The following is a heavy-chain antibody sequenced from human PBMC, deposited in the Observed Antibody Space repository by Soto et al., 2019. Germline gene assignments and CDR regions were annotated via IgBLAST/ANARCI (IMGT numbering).Heavy chain of an antibody. D-gene: IGHD2-15*01. J-gene: IGHJ6*02. CDR2: IIPIFGTS. Sequence: QVQLVQSGAAVKKPASSVKVSCKASGGTFTSYAISWVRQAPGQGLEWIGGIIPIFGTSNYAQKFKGRVTITADKSTSTAYMELSSLRSEDTAVYYCARAGYCSGSSSKRCLHYYYGMDVWGQGTTVTVSS. CDR3: ARAGYCSGSSSKRCLHYYYGMDV. CDR1: GGTFTSYA. V-gene: IGHV1-69*06.